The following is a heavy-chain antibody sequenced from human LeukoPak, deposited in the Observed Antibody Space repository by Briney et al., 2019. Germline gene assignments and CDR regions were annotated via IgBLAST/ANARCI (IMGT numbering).Heavy chain of an antibody. D-gene: IGHD3-3*01. CDR3: ARVWSGYPYYFDY. CDR1: GGSISSGGYS. V-gene: IGHV4-30-2*01. CDR2: IYHSGST. J-gene: IGHJ4*02. Sequence: TLSLTCAVSGGSISSGGYSWSWIRQPPGKGLEWIGYIYHSGSTYYNPSLKSRVTISVDRSKNRFSLKLSSVTAADTAVYYCARVWSGYPYYFDYWGQGTLVTVSS.